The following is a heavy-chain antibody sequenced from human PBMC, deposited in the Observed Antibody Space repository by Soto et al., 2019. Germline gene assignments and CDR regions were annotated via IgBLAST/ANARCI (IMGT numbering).Heavy chain of an antibody. J-gene: IGHJ3*02. Sequence: LSLTCTVSGGSISSGTYYWGWIRQPPGRGLEWIGSIFYDGSTYYNPSLKSRVTISVDASKNQFSVKLTSVTATDTAVYYCARHAYRGRYSRAFYIWGQGTMVTVSS. CDR3: ARHAYRGRYSRAFYI. D-gene: IGHD1-26*01. CDR2: IFYDGST. CDR1: GGSISSGTYY. V-gene: IGHV4-39*01.